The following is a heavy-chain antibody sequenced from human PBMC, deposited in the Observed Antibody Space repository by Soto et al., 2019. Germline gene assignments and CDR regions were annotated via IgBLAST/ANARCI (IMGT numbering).Heavy chain of an antibody. V-gene: IGHV1-69*13. J-gene: IGHJ3*02. CDR2: IIPIFGTA. CDR1: GGNFSSYA. CDR3: ARDFPRGYQGGAFYI. Sequence: ASVKVSCKASGGNFSSYAISWVRQAPGQGLEWMGGIIPIFGTANYAQKFQGRVTITADESTSTAYMELISLRSEDTAVYYCARDFPRGYQGGAFYIWGQGTMVTVSS. D-gene: IGHD5-18*01.